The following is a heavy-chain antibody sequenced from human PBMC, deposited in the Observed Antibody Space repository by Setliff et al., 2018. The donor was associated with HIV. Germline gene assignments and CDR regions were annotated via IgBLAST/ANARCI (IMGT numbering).Heavy chain of an antibody. J-gene: IGHJ4*02. CDR3: VRDKGDGHPPNFDY. D-gene: IGHD3-10*01. CDR2: INAADGNT. CDR1: GYTFNIYG. Sequence: KVSCKTSGYTFNIYGMHWVRQAPGQRLEWMGWINAADGNTKYSQKLQGRVTITRDTSASTAHMELSSLRSEDTAVYYCVRDKGDGHPPNFDYWGQGTLVTVSS. V-gene: IGHV1-3*01.